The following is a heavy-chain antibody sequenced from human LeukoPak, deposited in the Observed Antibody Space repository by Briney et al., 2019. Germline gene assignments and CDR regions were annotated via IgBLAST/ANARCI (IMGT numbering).Heavy chain of an antibody. CDR1: GFTFSDYY. CDR3: ARTLGDNWFDP. Sequence: GGSLRLSCAASGFTFSDYYMSWIRQAPGKGLEWVSYISSSGSSIYYADSVKGRFTISRDNANNSLYLQMNSLTAEDTAVYYCARTLGDNWFDPWGQGTLVTVSS. J-gene: IGHJ5*02. V-gene: IGHV3-11*01. D-gene: IGHD6-6*01. CDR2: ISSSGSSI.